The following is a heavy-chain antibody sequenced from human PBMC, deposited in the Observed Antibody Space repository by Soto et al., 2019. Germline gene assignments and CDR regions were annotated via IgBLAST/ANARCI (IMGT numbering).Heavy chain of an antibody. CDR1: GFTFSTYA. CDR3: ATDQLSLLNYDY. Sequence: PGGSLRLSCVASGFTFSTYAMSWVRQAPGKGLEWVSTISSTSIYIYYADSVRGRFTISRDNAKNSLYLQMNSLRAEDTAVYYCATDQLSLLNYDYWGQGTLVTVSS. V-gene: IGHV3-21*01. J-gene: IGHJ4*02. D-gene: IGHD1-1*01. CDR2: ISSTSIYI.